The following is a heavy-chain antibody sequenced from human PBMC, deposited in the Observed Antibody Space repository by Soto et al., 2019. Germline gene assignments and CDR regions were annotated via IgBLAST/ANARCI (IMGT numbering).Heavy chain of an antibody. D-gene: IGHD3-22*01. CDR1: GGTFSSYA. J-gene: IGHJ5*02. V-gene: IGHV1-69*13. Sequence: GASVKVSCKASGGTFSSYAISWVRQAPGQGLEWMGGIIPIFGTANYAQKFQGRVTITADESTSTAYMELSSLRSEDTAVYYCARDLNWSHSYSSGYYSAWFDPCGQAPLVTVSS. CDR2: IIPIFGTA. CDR3: ARDLNWSHSYSSGYYSAWFDP.